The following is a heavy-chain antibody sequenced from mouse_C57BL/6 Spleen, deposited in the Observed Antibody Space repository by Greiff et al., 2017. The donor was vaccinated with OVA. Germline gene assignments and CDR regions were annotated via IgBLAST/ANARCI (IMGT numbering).Heavy chain of an antibody. D-gene: IGHD4-1*01. CDR3: ARWEWGYAMDD. V-gene: IGHV1-82*01. CDR1: GYAFSSSW. CDR2: IYPGDGDT. Sequence: VQLKQSGPELVKPGASVKISCKASGYAFSSSWMNWVKQRPGKGLEWIGRIYPGDGDTTYNGKFKGKATLTADKSSSTAYMQLSSLTSEDSAVYFGARWEWGYAMDDWGQGTSVTVSS. J-gene: IGHJ4*01.